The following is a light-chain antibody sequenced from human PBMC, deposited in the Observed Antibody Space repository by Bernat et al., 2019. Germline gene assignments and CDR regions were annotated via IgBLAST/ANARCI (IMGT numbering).Light chain of an antibody. CDR2: DTS. Sequence: IVMTQSPATLSLSPGERATLSCRASQRFLYNLAWYQQKPGRAPRLLIFDTSTRATGVPARFSGSRSGAEFTLTISSLQSEDFSVYYCHQYNNWLQTFGQGTKVEI. CDR3: HQYNNWLQT. J-gene: IGKJ1*01. CDR1: QRFLYN. V-gene: IGKV3-15*01.